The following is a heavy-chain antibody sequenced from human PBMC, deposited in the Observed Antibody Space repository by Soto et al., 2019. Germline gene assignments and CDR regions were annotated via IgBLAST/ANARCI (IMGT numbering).Heavy chain of an antibody. CDR3: AKEPSVIAVEPGVYSHS. D-gene: IGHD6-19*01. J-gene: IGHJ4*02. Sequence: GGSLRLSCASSGVTFIIYAVSWFRQAPGKGLEWLSAISGIGGSTYYAHSVKGRFTISRDNSKHTLYLQMHSLRAEDTAVYYCAKEPSVIAVEPGVYSHSWGQGTLVPVSS. CDR2: ISGIGGST. V-gene: IGHV3-23*01. CDR1: GVTFIIYA.